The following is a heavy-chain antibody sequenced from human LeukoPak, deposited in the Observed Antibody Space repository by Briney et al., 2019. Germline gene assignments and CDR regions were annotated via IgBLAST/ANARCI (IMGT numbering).Heavy chain of an antibody. V-gene: IGHV1-18*01. J-gene: IGHJ3*02. CDR1: GGTFSSYA. Sequence: ASVKVSCKASGGTFSSYAISWVRQAPGQGLEWMGWLSTYNGNTNYAQKFQGRVTMTTDTSTSTAYMDLRSLRSDDTAVYYCARESLHAFDIWGQGTMVTVSS. CDR2: LSTYNGNT. CDR3: ARESLHAFDI.